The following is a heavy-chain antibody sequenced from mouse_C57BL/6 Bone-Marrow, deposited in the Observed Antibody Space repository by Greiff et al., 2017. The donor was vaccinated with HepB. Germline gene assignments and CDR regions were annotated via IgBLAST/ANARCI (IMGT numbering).Heavy chain of an antibody. D-gene: IGHD1-1*01. CDR3: ARDYYGSKSPFAY. Sequence: QVQLQQPGAELVRPGSSVKLSCKASGYTFTSYWMHWVKQRPIQGLEWIGNIDPSDSDTHYNQKFKDNATLTVDKSSSTAYMQLSSLTSEDSAVYYCARDYYGSKSPFAYWGQGTLVTVSA. CDR1: GYTFTSYW. V-gene: IGHV1-52*01. J-gene: IGHJ3*01. CDR2: IDPSDSDT.